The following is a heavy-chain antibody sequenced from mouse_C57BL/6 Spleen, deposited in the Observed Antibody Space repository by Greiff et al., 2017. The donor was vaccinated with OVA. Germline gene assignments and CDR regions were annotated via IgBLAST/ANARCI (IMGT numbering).Heavy chain of an antibody. CDR3: TGGYYGSSYAMDY. CDR1: GFTFSNYW. V-gene: IGHV6-3*01. D-gene: IGHD1-1*01. J-gene: IGHJ4*01. CDR2: IRLKSDNYAT. Sequence: EVKLMESGGGLVQPGGSMKLSCVASGFTFSNYWMNWVRQSPEKGLEWVAQIRLKSDNYATHYAESVKGRFTISRDDSKSSVYLQMNNLRAEDTGIYYCTGGYYGSSYAMDYWGQGTSVTVSS.